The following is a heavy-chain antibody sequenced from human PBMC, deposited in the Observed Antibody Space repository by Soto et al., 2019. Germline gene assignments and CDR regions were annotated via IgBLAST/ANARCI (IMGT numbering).Heavy chain of an antibody. J-gene: IGHJ6*02. Sequence: QVQLVQSGAKVKKPGASVKVSCKASGYTFTGYYMHWVRQAPGQGLEWMGWINPNSGGTNYAQKFQGRVTMTRDTSISTAYMELSRLRSDDTAVYYCARDFPLSWGYYYYGMDVWGQGTTVTVSS. D-gene: IGHD1-26*01. CDR3: ARDFPLSWGYYYYGMDV. CDR2: INPNSGGT. CDR1: GYTFTGYY. V-gene: IGHV1-2*02.